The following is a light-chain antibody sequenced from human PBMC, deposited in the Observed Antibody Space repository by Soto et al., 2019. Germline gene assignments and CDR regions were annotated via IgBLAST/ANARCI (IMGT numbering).Light chain of an antibody. CDR1: QNINTY. J-gene: IGKJ1*01. CDR2: RAS. Sequence: IQGTQSPPTLSASVGGRVTITCRASQNINTYLAWYQQKPGRAPRLLIYRASSLEDGVPSRFGGRGSGTEFIFTISSLQPDDSATYYCQQYSSDSTFGQGTKEEIK. V-gene: IGKV1-5*03. CDR3: QQYSSDST.